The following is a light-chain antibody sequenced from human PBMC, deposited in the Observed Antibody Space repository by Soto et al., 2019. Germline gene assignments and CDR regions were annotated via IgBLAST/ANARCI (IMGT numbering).Light chain of an antibody. V-gene: IGKV3-20*01. CDR3: QQYGSSPRLT. J-gene: IGKJ4*01. Sequence: EIVLTQSPDTLSLSPGERATLSCRASESVTSSYLAWYQQRPGQAPRLLIYDASSRATGIPARFSGSGSGTDFTLTISSLEPDDFAVYYCQQYGSSPRLTFGGGTKVEIK. CDR1: ESVTSSY. CDR2: DAS.